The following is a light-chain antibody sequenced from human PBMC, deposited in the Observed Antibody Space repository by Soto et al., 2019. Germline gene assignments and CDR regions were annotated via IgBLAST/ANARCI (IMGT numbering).Light chain of an antibody. V-gene: IGKV3-11*01. CDR2: DAS. Sequence: EIVLTQSPATLSLSPGERATLFCGASQSVNSYLAWYQQKPGQAARLLIYDASNRATGIPARFSGSGSGTDFTLTISSLEPEDFAVYYCQQRSDWPPFTFGPGTKVDIK. CDR1: QSVNSY. J-gene: IGKJ3*01. CDR3: QQRSDWPPFT.